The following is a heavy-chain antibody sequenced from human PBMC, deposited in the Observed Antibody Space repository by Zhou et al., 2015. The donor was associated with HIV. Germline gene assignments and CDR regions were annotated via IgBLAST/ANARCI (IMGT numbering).Heavy chain of an antibody. CDR3: ARSYNWKPYSHYGMDV. CDR1: GFTFSNYD. Sequence: EVQLVESGGGLVQPGGSLRLSCEASGFTFSNYDMEWVRQPTGKGLEWVSAIDTAIDTYYLGSVKGRFTISRENAKNSLYLQMNSLRAGDTAVYYCARSYNWKPYSHYGMDVWGQGTTVTVSS. J-gene: IGHJ6*02. D-gene: IGHD1-20*01. CDR2: IDTAIDT. V-gene: IGHV3-13*01.